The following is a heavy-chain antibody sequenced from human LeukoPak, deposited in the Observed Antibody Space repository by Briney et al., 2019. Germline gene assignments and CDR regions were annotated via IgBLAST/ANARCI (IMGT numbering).Heavy chain of an antibody. J-gene: IGHJ4*02. CDR3: AKDLLYRNSNYGSDY. CDR1: GFTFSSYA. V-gene: IGHV3-23*01. D-gene: IGHD4-11*01. Sequence: QPGGSLRLSCAASGFTFSSYAMSWVRQAPGKGLEWVSTISDSGVSTYYSGSVKGRFTISRDNSKNTLYLQMNSLRAEDTAVYYCAKDLLYRNSNYGSDYWGQGTLVTVSS. CDR2: ISDSGVST.